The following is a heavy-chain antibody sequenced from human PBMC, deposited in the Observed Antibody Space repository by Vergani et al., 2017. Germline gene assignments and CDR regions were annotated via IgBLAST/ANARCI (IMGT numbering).Heavy chain of an antibody. CDR2: INNDGHT. D-gene: IGHD3-10*01. CDR3: AVRPHVNLVGGEIVTERTFDY. CDR1: GESFSSFY. Sequence: QVQLQQWGAGVVKPSGTLSLTCAVFGESFSSFYWSWIRQPPGKGLEWIGEINNDGHTNYNPSLERRVTVSRDTAKNQFSLNLMSVTAADTAMYYCAVRPHVNLVGGEIVTERTFDYWSQGSLVTVSS. V-gene: IGHV4-34*02. J-gene: IGHJ4*02.